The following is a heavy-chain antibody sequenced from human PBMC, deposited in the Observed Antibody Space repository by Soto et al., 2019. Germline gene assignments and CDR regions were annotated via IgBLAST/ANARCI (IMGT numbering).Heavy chain of an antibody. V-gene: IGHV3-23*01. J-gene: IGHJ6*02. CDR1: GFTFSSYA. D-gene: IGHD5-12*01. CDR3: ARSPPRGVAAIRYYYYGMDV. Sequence: PGGSLRLSCAAPGFTFSSYAMSWVRQAPGKGLEWVSAISGSGGSTYYADSVKGRFTISRDNSKNTLYLQMNSLRAEDTAVYYCARSPPRGVAAIRYYYYGMDVWGQGTTVTVSS. CDR2: ISGSGGST.